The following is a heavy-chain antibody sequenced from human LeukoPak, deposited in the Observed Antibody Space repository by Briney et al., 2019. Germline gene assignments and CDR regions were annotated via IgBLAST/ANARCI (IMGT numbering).Heavy chain of an antibody. J-gene: IGHJ3*02. CDR1: GYTLTELS. CDR3: ATTRNAMMPSEHAFDI. D-gene: IGHD1-14*01. CDR2: FDPEDGET. V-gene: IGHV1-24*01. Sequence: GASVKVSCKVSGYTLTELSMHWVRQAPGKGLEWMGGFDPEDGETIYAQKFQGRVTMTEDTSTDTAYMELSSLRSEDTAVYYCATTRNAMMPSEHAFDIWGQGTMVTVSS.